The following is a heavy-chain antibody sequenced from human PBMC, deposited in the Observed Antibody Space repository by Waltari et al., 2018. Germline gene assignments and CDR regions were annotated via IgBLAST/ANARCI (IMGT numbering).Heavy chain of an antibody. J-gene: IGHJ3*02. CDR1: GGTFSSYA. D-gene: IGHD3-10*01. Sequence: QVQLVQSGAEVKKPGSSVKVSCKASGGTFSSYAISWVRQAPGQGLEWMGGIIPIFGTANYAQKFQGRVTITTDESTSTAYMELSSLRSEDTAVYYCARAEITMVQGVIITAAGYDAFDIWGQGTMVTVSS. V-gene: IGHV1-69*05. CDR2: IIPIFGTA. CDR3: ARAEITMVQGVIITAAGYDAFDI.